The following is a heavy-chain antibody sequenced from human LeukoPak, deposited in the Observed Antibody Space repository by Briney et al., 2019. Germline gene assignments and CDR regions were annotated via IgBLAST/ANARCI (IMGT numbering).Heavy chain of an antibody. V-gene: IGHV1-69*05. J-gene: IGHJ5*02. D-gene: IGHD2-8*01. CDR2: IIPIFGTA. CDR1: GGTFSSYA. Sequence: ASVKVSCKASGGTFSSYAISWVRQAPGQGLEWMGGIIPIFGTANYAQKFQGRVTITTDESTSTAYMELSSLRSEDTAVYYCARAGSTYCTNGVCYGNWFDPWGQGILVTVSS. CDR3: ARAGSTYCTNGVCYGNWFDP.